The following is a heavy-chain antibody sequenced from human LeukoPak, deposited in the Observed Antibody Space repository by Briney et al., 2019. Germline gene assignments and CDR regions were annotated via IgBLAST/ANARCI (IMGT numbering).Heavy chain of an antibody. D-gene: IGHD2-2*01. CDR3: ATYYCSSVCRFDN. CDR1: GGSISSGGSY. V-gene: IGHV4-31*03. CDR2: IYYSGST. Sequence: SETLSLTCTVSGGSISSGGSYWNWIRQHPGKGLEWLGYIYYSGSTYYNPSLKSRVTISVDTSKNQFSLNLSSVTAADTAMYYCATYYCSSVCRFDNWGQGTLVTVSS. J-gene: IGHJ4*02.